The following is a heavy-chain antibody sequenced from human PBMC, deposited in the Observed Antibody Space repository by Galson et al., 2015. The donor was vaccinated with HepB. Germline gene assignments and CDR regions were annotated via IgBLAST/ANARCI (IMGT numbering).Heavy chain of an antibody. CDR3: ARDSSGYYGGAFDI. CDR2: ISSSSSYI. CDR1: GFTFSSYA. V-gene: IGHV3-21*01. D-gene: IGHD3-22*01. Sequence: SLRLSCAASGFTFSSYAMHWVRQAPGKGLEWVSSISSSSSYIYYADSVKGRFTISRDNAKNSLYLQMNSLRAEDTAVYYCARDSSGYYGGAFDIWGQGTMVTVSS. J-gene: IGHJ3*02.